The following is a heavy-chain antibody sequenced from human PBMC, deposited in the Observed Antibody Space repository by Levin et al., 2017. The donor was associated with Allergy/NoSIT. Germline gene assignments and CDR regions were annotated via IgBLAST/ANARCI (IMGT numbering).Heavy chain of an antibody. CDR2: INHSGST. J-gene: IGHJ4*02. V-gene: IGHV4-34*01. CDR1: GGSFSGYY. D-gene: IGHD2-2*01. CDR3: ARGEGDLTSSTHFVDY. Sequence: PSETLSLTCAVYGGSFSGYYWSWIRQPPGKGLEWIGEINHSGSTNYNPSLKSRVTISVDTSKNQFSLKLSSVTAADTAVYYCARGEGDLTSSTHFVDYWGQGTLVTVSS.